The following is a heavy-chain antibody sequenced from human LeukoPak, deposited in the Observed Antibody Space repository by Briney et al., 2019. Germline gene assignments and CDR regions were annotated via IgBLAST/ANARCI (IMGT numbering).Heavy chain of an antibody. CDR1: GFSLSTNGMF. V-gene: IGHV2-70*11. J-gene: IGHJ3*02. Sequence: SGPTLVNPTQTLTLTCTFSGFSLSTNGMFVSWIRQPPGKALEWLARIDWDDDKYYSTSLKTRLTISKDTSKNQVVLTMTNMDPVDTATYYCARGIVVEVAATRVNAFDIWGQGTMVTVSS. D-gene: IGHD2-15*01. CDR2: IDWDDDK. CDR3: ARGIVVEVAATRVNAFDI.